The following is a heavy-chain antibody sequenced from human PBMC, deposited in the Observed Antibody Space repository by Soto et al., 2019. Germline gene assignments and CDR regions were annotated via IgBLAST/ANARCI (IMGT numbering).Heavy chain of an antibody. D-gene: IGHD5-18*01. CDR1: GFSLTTTDMG. V-gene: IGHV2-5*04. J-gene: IGHJ4*02. CDR3: VSDVVDTLQVMADVFADY. Sequence: SGPTLVNPTQTLTLTCSFSGFSLTTTDMGVGWIRQPPGKALEWLALIYWNDNEHYSPSLKSRLTITKDTSKNQVVLTMTNLEPVDTAVYYCVSDVVDTLQVMADVFADYWGQGTLVTVSS. CDR2: IYWNDNE.